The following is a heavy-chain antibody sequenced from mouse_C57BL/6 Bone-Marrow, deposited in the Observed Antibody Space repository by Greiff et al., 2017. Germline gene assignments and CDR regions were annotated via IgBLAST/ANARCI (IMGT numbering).Heavy chain of an antibody. Sequence: QVQLQQPGAELVKPGASVKMSCKASGYTFTSYWITWVKQRPGQGLEWIGDIYPGSGSPNYNEKFKSKATLTVDTSSSTAYMQLSSLTSEDSAVYYCSRYPCYGSSDYYAMDYWGQGASVTVSS. CDR2: IYPGSGSP. D-gene: IGHD1-1*01. V-gene: IGHV1-55*01. CDR1: GYTFTSYW. CDR3: SRYPCYGSSDYYAMDY. J-gene: IGHJ4*01.